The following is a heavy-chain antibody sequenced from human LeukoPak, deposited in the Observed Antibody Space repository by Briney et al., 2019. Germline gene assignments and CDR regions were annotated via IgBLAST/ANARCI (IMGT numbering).Heavy chain of an antibody. CDR3: ARGFEVNRGETGWHSRDGYVGRTYYFDY. D-gene: IGHD5-24*01. CDR2: IKQDGSEK. Sequence: GGSLRLSCAASGFTFSSYWMSWVRQAPGKGLEWVANIKQDGSEKYYVDSVKGRFTISRDNAKNSLYLQMNSLRAEDTAVYYCARGFEVNRGETGWHSRDGYVGRTYYFDYWGQGTLVTVSS. V-gene: IGHV3-7*01. J-gene: IGHJ4*02. CDR1: GFTFSSYW.